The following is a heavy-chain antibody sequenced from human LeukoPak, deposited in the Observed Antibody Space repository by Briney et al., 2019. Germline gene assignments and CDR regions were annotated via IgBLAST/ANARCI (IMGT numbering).Heavy chain of an antibody. CDR2: IWYDGSNK. CDR3: AKDGHSSAYYFDY. V-gene: IGHV3-33*06. D-gene: IGHD3-22*01. J-gene: IGHJ4*02. CDR1: GFTFSSYG. Sequence: PGRSLRLSCAASGFTFSSYGMHWVRQAPGKGLEWVAVIWYDGSNKYYADSVKGRFTISRDNSKNTLYLQMNSLRAEDTAVYYCAKDGHSSAYYFDYWGQGTLVTVSS.